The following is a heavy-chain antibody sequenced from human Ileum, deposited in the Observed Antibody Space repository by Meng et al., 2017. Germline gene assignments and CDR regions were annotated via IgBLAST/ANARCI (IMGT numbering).Heavy chain of an antibody. CDR2: GNPYRSGT. Sequence: VRLLESGAGLRRPVHTLTVSCTASGYTFTSYYMHWGRLGHGQGIELKGIGNPYRSGTTSDQKSQGSGTMTRNTSFSTEYIQLLTSRSDDTAAYYYSTDSSTAVAGRGLDYWGQGTLVTVSS. V-gene: IGHV1-2*02. CDR3: STDSSTAVAGRGLDY. CDR1: GYTFTSYY. J-gene: IGHJ4*02. D-gene: IGHD6-19*01.